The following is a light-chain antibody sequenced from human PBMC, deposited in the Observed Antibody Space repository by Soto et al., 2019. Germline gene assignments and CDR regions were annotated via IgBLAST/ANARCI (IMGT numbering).Light chain of an antibody. J-gene: IGKJ1*01. CDR3: QQYNTYPWT. Sequence: DIQMTQSPSTLSASVGDTVTITCRASQSLSSWLAWYQQKPGKAPKLLIYKASSLESGVPSRFSGSGSGTEFTRTISSLQPDEFATYYGQQYNTYPWTFGQGTKVEVK. CDR1: QSLSSW. V-gene: IGKV1-5*03. CDR2: KAS.